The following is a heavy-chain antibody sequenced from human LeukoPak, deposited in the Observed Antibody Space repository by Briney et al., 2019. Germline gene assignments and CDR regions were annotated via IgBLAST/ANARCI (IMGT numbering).Heavy chain of an antibody. J-gene: IGHJ3*02. Sequence: GGSLTLSCAASGFTFSSFEMNWVRQAPGKGLKWVSYISSCGSTIYSADSVKGRFPISRDNAKNSLYLQMNSLRVEDTAVYYCARGRPGAFDIWGQGRMVTVSS. CDR1: GFTFSSFE. V-gene: IGHV3-48*03. CDR2: ISSCGSTI. CDR3: ARGRPGAFDI.